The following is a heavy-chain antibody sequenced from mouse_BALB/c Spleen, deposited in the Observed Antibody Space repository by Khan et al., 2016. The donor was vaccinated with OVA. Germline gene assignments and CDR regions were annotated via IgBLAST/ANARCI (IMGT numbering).Heavy chain of an antibody. V-gene: IGHV3-2*02. CDR2: ISYSGSA. D-gene: IGHD1-1*01. CDR1: GYSITSDYA. J-gene: IGHJ1*01. Sequence: EVQLQESGPGLVKPSQSLSLTCTVTGYSITSDYAWNWIRQFPGNKLEWMGYISYSGSANYNPSLKSRISIPRDTSENQFFLQLNSVTTEDSATEYYARRYYYGHWDFDVWGEGTTVTVSS. CDR3: ARRYYYGHWDFDV.